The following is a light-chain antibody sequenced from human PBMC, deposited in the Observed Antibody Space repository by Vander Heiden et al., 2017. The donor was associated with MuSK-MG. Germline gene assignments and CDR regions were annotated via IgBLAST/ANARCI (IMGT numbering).Light chain of an antibody. CDR2: VNSDGSR. V-gene: IGLV4-69*01. Sequence: PLLPQPPPVPASLAPPVNLTWTVSIGDTTKSIAWHQQQPEKGPRYLMKVNSDGSRTKGAGIPDRFSGSSSGADRYLTRSSLQSEDEADYYCQSWGPGIRVFGGGTKLTVL. CDR3: QSWGPGIRV. J-gene: IGLJ3*02. CDR1: IGDTTKS.